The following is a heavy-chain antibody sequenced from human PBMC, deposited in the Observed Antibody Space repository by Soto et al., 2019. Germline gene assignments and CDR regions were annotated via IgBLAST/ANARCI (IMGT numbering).Heavy chain of an antibody. V-gene: IGHV4-4*02. D-gene: IGHD2-15*01. J-gene: IGHJ6*01. CDR2: IYHSGST. Sequence: ASETLSLTCAVSGGSISSSNWWSWVRQPPGKGLEWIGEIYHSGSTNYNPSLKSRVTISVDKSKNQFSLKLSSVTAADTAVYYCARDSNIVVVVAATHYYYYGMDVWGQGTTVT. CDR3: ARDSNIVVVVAATHYYYYGMDV. CDR1: GGSISSSNW.